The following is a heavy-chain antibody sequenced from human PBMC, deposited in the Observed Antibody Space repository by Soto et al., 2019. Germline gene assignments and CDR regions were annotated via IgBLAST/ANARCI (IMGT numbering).Heavy chain of an antibody. Sequence: GGSLRLSCAASGFTFSSYWMHWVRQAPGKGLVWVSRINSDGSSTSYADSVKGRFTISRDNAKNTLYLQMNSLRAEDTAVYYCARDGAGAYYYDSSGYYFDYWGQGTLVTVSS. CDR3: ARDGAGAYYYDSSGYYFDY. CDR1: GFTFSSYW. V-gene: IGHV3-74*01. D-gene: IGHD3-22*01. CDR2: INSDGSST. J-gene: IGHJ4*02.